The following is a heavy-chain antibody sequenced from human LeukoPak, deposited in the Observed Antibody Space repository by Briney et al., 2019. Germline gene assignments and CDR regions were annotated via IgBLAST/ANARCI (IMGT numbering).Heavy chain of an antibody. CDR2: XXYSGST. CDR3: ARAEIWYYYDSSGYMFDY. J-gene: IGHJ4*02. V-gene: IGHV4-31*03. Sequence: PSETLSLTCTVSGGSISSGAYYWTWIRQHPGKXXXXXXXXXYSGSTYYNPSLKSRVTISVDMSKNQFSLKLSSVTAADTAMYYCARAEIWYYYDSSGYMFDYWGQGTLVTVSS. D-gene: IGHD3-22*01. CDR1: GGSISSGAYY.